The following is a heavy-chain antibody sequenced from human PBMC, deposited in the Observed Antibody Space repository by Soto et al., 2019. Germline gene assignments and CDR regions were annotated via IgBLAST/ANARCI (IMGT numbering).Heavy chain of an antibody. CDR3: ARAPTTVTTDGFDY. CDR1: GYTFTSYG. CDR2: MNPNSGNT. V-gene: IGHV1-8*01. J-gene: IGHJ4*02. Sequence: QVQLVQSGAEVKKPGASLKVSCKASGYTFTSYGINWVRQATGQGLEWMGWMNPNSGNTGYAQKSQGRVTMTRNTSISTAYMELSSLRSEDTAVYYCARAPTTVTTDGFDYWGQGTLVTVSS. D-gene: IGHD4-17*01.